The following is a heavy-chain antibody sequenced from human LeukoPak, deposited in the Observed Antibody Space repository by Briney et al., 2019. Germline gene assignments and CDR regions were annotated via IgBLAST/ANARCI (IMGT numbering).Heavy chain of an antibody. CDR1: GDSFSTGLHY. V-gene: IGHV4-31*03. Sequence: SETLSLTCNVSGDSFSTGLHYYSWLRQHPGEGLEWIGCTHYSGSTHYKSSLRSRLIISLDTSKNQVSLKVTSVTAADTAVYYCARGRRGKYSPYFYYHMDVWGTGTPVTVSS. D-gene: IGHD1-26*01. J-gene: IGHJ6*03. CDR3: ARGRRGKYSPYFYYHMDV. CDR2: THYSGST.